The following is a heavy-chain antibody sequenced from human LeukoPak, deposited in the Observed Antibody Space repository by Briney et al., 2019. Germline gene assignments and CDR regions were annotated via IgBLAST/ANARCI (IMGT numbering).Heavy chain of an antibody. CDR1: VGSFSGYY. V-gene: IGHV4-34*01. CDR2: INHSGST. J-gene: IGHJ3*02. D-gene: IGHD6-13*01. Sequence: PSETLSLTCAVYVGSFSGYYWSWIRQPPGKGLEWIGEINHSGSTNYSPSLKSRVSISVDTSKNQFSLKLTSVTAADTAVYYCVDYSTRKDAFDIWGQGTMVTVSS. CDR3: VDYSTRKDAFDI.